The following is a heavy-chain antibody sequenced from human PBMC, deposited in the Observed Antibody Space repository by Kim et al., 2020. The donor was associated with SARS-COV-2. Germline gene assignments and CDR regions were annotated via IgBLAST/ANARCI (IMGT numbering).Heavy chain of an antibody. Sequence: SETLSLTCAVYGGSFSGYYWSWIRQPPGKGLEWIGEINHSGSTNYNPSLKSRVTISVDTSKNQFSLKLSSVTAADTAVYYCARGGTTYYDILTLLRGDYFDYWGQGTLVTVSS. CDR3: ARGGTTYYDILTLLRGDYFDY. J-gene: IGHJ4*02. V-gene: IGHV4-34*01. CDR2: INHSGST. CDR1: GGSFSGYY. D-gene: IGHD3-9*01.